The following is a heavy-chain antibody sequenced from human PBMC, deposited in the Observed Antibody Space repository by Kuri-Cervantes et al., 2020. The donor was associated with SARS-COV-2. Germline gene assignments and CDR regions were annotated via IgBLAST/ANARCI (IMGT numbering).Heavy chain of an antibody. J-gene: IGHJ5*02. V-gene: IGHV1-46*01. D-gene: IGHD5-18*01. CDR3: ATGPPVDTATWFDP. CDR2: LNPNGGTT. CDR1: GYTFTDYY. Sequence: ASVKVSCMASGYTFTDYYIHWVRPAPGQGLEWMGMLNPNGGTTIYAQKFQGRVTMTEDTSTDTDYMELSSLRSEDTAVYYCATGPPVDTATWFDPWGQGTLVTVSS.